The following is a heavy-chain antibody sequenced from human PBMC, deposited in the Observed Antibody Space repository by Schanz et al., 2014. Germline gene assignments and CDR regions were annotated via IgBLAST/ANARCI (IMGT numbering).Heavy chain of an antibody. V-gene: IGHV1-46*03. CDR3: ARDGGEVVRGVIEGANHYYYGMDV. J-gene: IGHJ6*01. CDR1: GYTFTSYS. D-gene: IGHD3-10*01. Sequence: QVQVEQSGPEVKKPGASVTVSCKASGYTFTSYSMHWVRQAPGQGLEWMGIINLSGGSTNNAQKFQGRLTMTRDTSTSTVYMELSSLRSEDTAVYYCARDGGEVVRGVIEGANHYYYGMDVSGQGTTVTVSS. CDR2: INLSGGST.